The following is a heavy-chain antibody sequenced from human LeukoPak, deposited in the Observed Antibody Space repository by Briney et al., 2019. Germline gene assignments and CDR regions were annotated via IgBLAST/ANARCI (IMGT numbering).Heavy chain of an antibody. Sequence: GGSLRLSCAASGFTFSSYGMHWVRQAPGKGLEWVAVISYDGSNKHYADSVKGRFTIPRDNSKNTLYLQMNSLRAEDTAVYYCAKTTYYYGSGSYYKGYYFDYWGQGTLVTVSS. D-gene: IGHD3-10*01. J-gene: IGHJ4*02. V-gene: IGHV3-30*18. CDR1: GFTFSSYG. CDR3: AKTTYYYGSGSYYKGYYFDY. CDR2: ISYDGSNK.